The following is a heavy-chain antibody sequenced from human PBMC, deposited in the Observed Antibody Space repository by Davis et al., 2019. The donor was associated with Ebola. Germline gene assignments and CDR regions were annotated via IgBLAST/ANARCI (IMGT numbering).Heavy chain of an antibody. CDR2: ISSSSSYI. CDR1: GFTFSSYS. CDR3: AKGMTIFGVVIIPSYYYYGMDV. D-gene: IGHD3-3*01. Sequence: GESLKISCAASGFTFSSYSMNWVRQAPGKGLEWVSSISSSSSYIYYADSVKGRFTISRDNAKNSLYLQMNSLRAEDTAVYYCAKGMTIFGVVIIPSYYYYGMDVWGQGTTVTVSS. V-gene: IGHV3-21*04. J-gene: IGHJ6*02.